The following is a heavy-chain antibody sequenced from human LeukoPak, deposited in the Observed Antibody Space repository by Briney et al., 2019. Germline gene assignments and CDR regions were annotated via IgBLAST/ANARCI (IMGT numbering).Heavy chain of an antibody. CDR1: GFTFSDYY. Sequence: PGGSLRLSCSASGFTFSDYYMTWIRQAPGKGLEWVSYISGSGYTIDYADSVKGRFTVSRDKAMNTLFLQMNSLRVEDAAVYYCARPNGIAVTTTVNYYGMDVWGQGTMVTVSS. CDR3: ARPNGIAVTTTVNYYGMDV. D-gene: IGHD6-19*01. J-gene: IGHJ6*02. CDR2: ISGSGYTI. V-gene: IGHV3-11*01.